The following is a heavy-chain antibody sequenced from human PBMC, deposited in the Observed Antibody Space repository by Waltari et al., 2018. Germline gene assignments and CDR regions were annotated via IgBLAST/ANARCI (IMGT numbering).Heavy chain of an antibody. CDR2: ISSSSSYI. D-gene: IGHD3-10*01. CDR1: GFTFSSYR. V-gene: IGHV3-21*01. CDR3: ARGVQGSGSNMDV. Sequence: EVQLVESGGGLVKPGGSLRLSCAASGFTFSSYRMTWFRQAPGKGLEWVSSISSSSSYIYYADSVKGRFTISRDNAKNSLYLQMNSLRAEDTAVYYCARGVQGSGSNMDVWGKGTTVTVSS. J-gene: IGHJ6*04.